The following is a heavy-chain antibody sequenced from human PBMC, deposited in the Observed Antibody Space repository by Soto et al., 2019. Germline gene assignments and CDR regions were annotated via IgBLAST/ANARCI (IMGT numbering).Heavy chain of an antibody. D-gene: IGHD4-17*01. CDR3: ARDPGDYGAFDI. Sequence: PSETLSLTCTVSGGSVSGGSYYWGWIRQPPGKGLEWIGYIYYSGSTNYNPSLKSRVTISVDTSKNQFSLKLSSVTAADTAVYYCARDPGDYGAFDIWGQGTMVTVSS. CDR2: IYYSGST. J-gene: IGHJ3*02. CDR1: GGSVSGGSYY. V-gene: IGHV4-61*01.